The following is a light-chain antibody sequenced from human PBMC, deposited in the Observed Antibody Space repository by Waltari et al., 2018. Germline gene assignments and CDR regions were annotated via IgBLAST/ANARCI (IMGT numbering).Light chain of an antibody. V-gene: IGKV1-39*01. Sequence: IQMTQSPSSLSASVGDRVTITCRASQSISSYLNLYQQKPGKAPKLLIYAASSLQSGVPSRFSGSGSGTDFTLTISSLQPEDFATYYCQQSYSTPYTFGQGTKLEI. J-gene: IGKJ2*01. CDR1: QSISSY. CDR2: AAS. CDR3: QQSYSTPYT.